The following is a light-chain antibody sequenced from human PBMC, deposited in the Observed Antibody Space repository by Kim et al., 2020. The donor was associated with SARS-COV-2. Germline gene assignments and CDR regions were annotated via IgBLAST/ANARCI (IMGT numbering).Light chain of an antibody. CDR3: HQYNNWPLT. J-gene: IGKJ4*01. CDR2: DAS. Sequence: MSPGENATRTCRASQSVSSNLAWSQQKPGQAPRLLIYDASTRATGIPARCSGSGSGTQFTLTISSLQSEDFAVYYCHQYNNWPLTFGGGTKVDIK. CDR1: QSVSSN. V-gene: IGKV3-15*01.